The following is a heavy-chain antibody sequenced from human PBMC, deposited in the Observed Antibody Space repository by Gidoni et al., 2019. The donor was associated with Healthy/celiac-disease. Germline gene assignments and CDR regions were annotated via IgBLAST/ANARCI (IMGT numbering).Heavy chain of an antibody. J-gene: IGHJ3*02. Sequence: QVQLVESGGGLVKPGGSLRLSCAASGFTFRDYYMSWIRQAPGKGLEWVSYISSSSSYTNYADSVKGRFTISRDNAKNSLYLQMNSLRAEDTAVYYCARDLGRVAAAVGAFDIWGQGTMVTVSS. CDR3: ARDLGRVAAAVGAFDI. V-gene: IGHV3-11*06. D-gene: IGHD6-13*01. CDR2: ISSSSSYT. CDR1: GFTFRDYY.